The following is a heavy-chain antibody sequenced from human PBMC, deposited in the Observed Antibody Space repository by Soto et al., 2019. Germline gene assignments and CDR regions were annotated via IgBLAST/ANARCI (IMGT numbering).Heavy chain of an antibody. Sequence: QVQLVQSGAEVKKPGSSVKVSCKASGGTFSSYAISWVRQAPGQGLEWMGGIIPIFGTANYAPKFQGRVTITADESTSTAYMELSSLRSEDTAVYYCARLARDFWSGYWYGMDVWGQGTTVTVSS. CDR3: ARLARDFWSGYWYGMDV. CDR1: GGTFSSYA. CDR2: IIPIFGTA. V-gene: IGHV1-69*12. D-gene: IGHD3-3*01. J-gene: IGHJ6*02.